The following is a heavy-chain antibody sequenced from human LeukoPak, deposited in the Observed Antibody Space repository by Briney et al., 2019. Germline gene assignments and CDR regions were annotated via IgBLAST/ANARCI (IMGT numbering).Heavy chain of an antibody. CDR3: ARRTEGGFLWFGQSHYYYGMDV. J-gene: IGHJ6*02. CDR2: IHTSGST. V-gene: IGHV4-61*02. CDR1: IGSLSSGSYY. Sequence: SQTLCLTSAVSIGSLSSGSYYWTWIRQPPGTGQEWIGRIHTSGSTNNNPSLQSRLTISVDTSKNQFSLKLSSVTAADTAVYYCARRTEGGFLWFGQSHYYYGMDVWGQGTTVPVSS. D-gene: IGHD3-10*01.